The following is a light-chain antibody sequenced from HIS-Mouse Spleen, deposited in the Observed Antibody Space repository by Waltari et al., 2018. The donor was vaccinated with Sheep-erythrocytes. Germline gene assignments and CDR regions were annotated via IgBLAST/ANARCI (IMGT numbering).Light chain of an antibody. CDR1: QSLLHSNGYNY. CDR3: MQALQTPVGYT. V-gene: IGKV2-28*01. Sequence: DIVMTQSPLSLPVTPGEPASISCRSSQSLLHSNGYNYLDWYLQKPGQSPQLLIYLGSNRASGVPDRFSGSGSGTDFTLKISRVEAEDVGVYYCMQALQTPVGYTFCQGTKLEIK. J-gene: IGKJ2*01. CDR2: LGS.